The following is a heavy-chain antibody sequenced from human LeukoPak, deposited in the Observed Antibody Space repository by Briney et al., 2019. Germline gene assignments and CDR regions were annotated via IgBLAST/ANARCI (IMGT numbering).Heavy chain of an antibody. Sequence: SETLSLTCTVSGGSFNSFFWSWIRQPPGKGLEWIGYIYTSGSTYYSPSLKSRVTISLDTSKNQFSLKLISVTAADTAVYYCARRGTWFGPWGQGTLVTVSS. V-gene: IGHV4-4*09. J-gene: IGHJ5*02. CDR1: GGSFNSFF. CDR2: IYTSGST. CDR3: ARRGTWFGP. D-gene: IGHD3-10*01.